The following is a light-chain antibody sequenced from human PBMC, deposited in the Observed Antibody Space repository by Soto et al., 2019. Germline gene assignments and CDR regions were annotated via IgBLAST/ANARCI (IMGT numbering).Light chain of an antibody. V-gene: IGKV1-5*01. J-gene: IGKJ1*01. CDR1: QSIGDW. CDR2: DAS. Sequence: DIQMTQSPSTLSAAVGDRVTITCRASQSIGDWLAWYQQKPGRAPEVLIFDASNLPNGVPSRFSGSGSGTEFTLTISSLQPDDFAKYYCQQYNSYWTFGQGTKVEIK. CDR3: QQYNSYWT.